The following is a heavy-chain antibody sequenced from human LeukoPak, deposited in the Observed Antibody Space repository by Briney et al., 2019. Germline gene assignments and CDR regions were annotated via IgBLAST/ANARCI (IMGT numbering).Heavy chain of an antibody. D-gene: IGHD6-19*01. J-gene: IGHJ3*02. V-gene: IGHV3-23*01. CDR3: AKPGYSSGWYYAFDI. CDR2: ISGSGGST. CDR1: GFTFSSYA. Sequence: GGSLRLSCAASGFTFSSYAMSWVRQAPGKGLEWVSSISGSGGSTYYADSVKGRFTISRDNSKNTLYLQMNSLRAEDTGVYYCAKPGYSSGWYYAFDIWGQGTMVTVSS.